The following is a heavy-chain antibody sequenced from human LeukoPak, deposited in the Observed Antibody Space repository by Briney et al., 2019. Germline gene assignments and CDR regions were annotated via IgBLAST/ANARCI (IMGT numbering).Heavy chain of an antibody. CDR2: MNPNSGNT. CDR3: ARGRHYVWFGELLHWFDP. CDR1: GYTFTSND. D-gene: IGHD3-10*01. J-gene: IGHJ5*02. Sequence: ASVKISCKTSGYTFTSNDINWARQATGQGLVWMGWMNPNSGNTGYAQKFLGRVTMTRNTYKCTAYMELNSLRSEDTAVYFCARGRHYVWFGELLHWFDPWGQGTLVTVSS. V-gene: IGHV1-8*01.